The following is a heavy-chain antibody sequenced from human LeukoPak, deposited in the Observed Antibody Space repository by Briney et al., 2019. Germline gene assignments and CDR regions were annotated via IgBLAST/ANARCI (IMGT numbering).Heavy chain of an antibody. J-gene: IGHJ5*01. D-gene: IGHD1-26*01. CDR3: ATEKDLLLDS. CDR2: FDPGDDET. Sequence: ASLRVSCTVSGYSLSEFSTHWVRQAPGQGLEWMGGFDPGDDETIYAQKFQGRVTMTEDTSTDTAYLELSSLRSEDTAVYFCATEKDLLLDSWGQGTPVTVSS. V-gene: IGHV1-24*01. CDR1: GYSLSEFS.